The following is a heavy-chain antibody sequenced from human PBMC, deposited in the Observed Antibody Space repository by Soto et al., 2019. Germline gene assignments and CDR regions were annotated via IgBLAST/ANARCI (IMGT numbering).Heavy chain of an antibody. Sequence: QVQLVQSGAEVKKPGASVKVSCKASGYTFTSYGISWVRQAPGQGLEWMGWISAYNGNTNYAQKLQGRVTMTTDTSTSTAYMELRSLRSDDTAVYYCASDRSDYYDSSGYNPFDYWGQGTLVTVSS. CDR3: ASDRSDYYDSSGYNPFDY. CDR2: ISAYNGNT. D-gene: IGHD3-22*01. CDR1: GYTFTSYG. J-gene: IGHJ4*02. V-gene: IGHV1-18*04.